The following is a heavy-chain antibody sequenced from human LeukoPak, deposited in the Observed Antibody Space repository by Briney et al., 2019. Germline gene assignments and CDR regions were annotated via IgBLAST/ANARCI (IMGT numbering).Heavy chain of an antibody. Sequence: PSETLSLTCAVYGGSFSGYYWSWIRQPPGKGLEWIGEINHSGSTNYNPSLKSRVTISVDTSKNQFSPKLSSVTAADTAVYYCARGPYYDFWSGPKSWFDPWGQGTLVTVSS. CDR3: ARGPYYDFWSGPKSWFDP. V-gene: IGHV4-34*01. CDR2: INHSGST. CDR1: GGSFSGYY. J-gene: IGHJ5*02. D-gene: IGHD3-3*01.